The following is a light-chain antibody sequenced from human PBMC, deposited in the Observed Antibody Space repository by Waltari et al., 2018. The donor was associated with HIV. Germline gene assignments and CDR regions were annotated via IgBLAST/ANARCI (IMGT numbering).Light chain of an antibody. CDR1: SSNIGNNA. J-gene: IGLJ2*01. CDR2: YDD. CDR3: AAWDDSLNGVV. Sequence: QSVLTQPPSVSGAPRQRVTIPCSGLSSNIGNNAVNWYQQLPGKAPKLLVYYDDLLPSGVSDRFSGSRSGTSASLAISGLQSEDEADYYCAAWDDSLNGVVFGGGTKLTVL. V-gene: IGLV1-36*01.